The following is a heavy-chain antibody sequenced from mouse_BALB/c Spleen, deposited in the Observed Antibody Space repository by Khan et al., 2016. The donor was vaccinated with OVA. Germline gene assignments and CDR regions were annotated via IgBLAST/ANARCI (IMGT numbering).Heavy chain of an antibody. CDR2: IYPGDGDT. CDR1: GYTFTSYW. V-gene: IGHV1-87*01. CDR3: TRESITTVAMDY. Sequence: QVHVKQSGAELARPGASVKLSCKASGYTFTSYWMQWVKQRPGQGLEWIGVIYPGDGDTRYTQKFKGKATLTADKSSSTAYMQLSSLASEDSAVYYCTRESITTVAMDYWGQGTTVTVSS. J-gene: IGHJ4*01. D-gene: IGHD1-1*01.